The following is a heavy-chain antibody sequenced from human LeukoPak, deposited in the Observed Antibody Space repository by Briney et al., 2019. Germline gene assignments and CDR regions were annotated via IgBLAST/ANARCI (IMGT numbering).Heavy chain of an antibody. J-gene: IGHJ4*02. Sequence: PGGSLRLSCAASGFTFSSYAMDWVRRAPGKGLEWVSDISASGVNTYYADSVKGRFTISRDNSMNTLFLEMNSLRAEDTAVYFCAKQSLYDSSGHFHYWGQGTLVTVSS. CDR1: GFTFSSYA. D-gene: IGHD3-22*01. V-gene: IGHV3-23*01. CDR2: ISASGVNT. CDR3: AKQSLYDSSGHFHY.